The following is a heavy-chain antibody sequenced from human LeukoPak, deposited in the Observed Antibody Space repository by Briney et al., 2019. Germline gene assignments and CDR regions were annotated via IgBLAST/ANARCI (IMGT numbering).Heavy chain of an antibody. CDR3: ARDRGQRGFAP. D-gene: IGHD6-25*01. J-gene: IGHJ5*02. CDR2: IYYSGST. Sequence: SQTLSLTCTVSGGSISSGDYYWSWIRQPPGKGLEWIGYIYYSGSTYYNPSLKSRVTISVDTSKNQFSLKLSSVTAADTAVYYCARDRGQRGFAPGGQETLVPVP. V-gene: IGHV4-30-4*01. CDR1: GGSISSGDYY.